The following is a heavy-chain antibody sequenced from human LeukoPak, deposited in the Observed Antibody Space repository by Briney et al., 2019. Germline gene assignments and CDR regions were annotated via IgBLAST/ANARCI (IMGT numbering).Heavy chain of an antibody. CDR1: GYTFTGYY. J-gene: IGHJ4*02. Sequence: GASVKVSCKASGYTFTGYYMHWVRQAPGQGLEWMGWISAYNGNTNYAQKLQGRVTMTTDTSTSTAYMELRSLRSDDTAVYYCARGTTHRSFDYWGQGTLVTVSS. V-gene: IGHV1-18*04. CDR3: ARGTTHRSFDY. D-gene: IGHD1/OR15-1a*01. CDR2: ISAYNGNT.